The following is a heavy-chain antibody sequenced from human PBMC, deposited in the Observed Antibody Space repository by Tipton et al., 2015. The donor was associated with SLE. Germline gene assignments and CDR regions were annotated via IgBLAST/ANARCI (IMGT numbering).Heavy chain of an antibody. J-gene: IGHJ4*02. CDR3: ARRPYYYGSGSYYNPFDH. D-gene: IGHD3-10*01. CDR1: GGSFSGYY. V-gene: IGHV4-34*01. CDR2: INHSGRT. Sequence: TLSLTCAVYGGSFSGYYWSWIRQPPGKGLEWIGEINHSGRTNYNPSLKSRVTISVDTSKNQFSLKLSSVTAADTAVYYCARRPYYYGSGSYYNPFDHWGQATPVTVSA.